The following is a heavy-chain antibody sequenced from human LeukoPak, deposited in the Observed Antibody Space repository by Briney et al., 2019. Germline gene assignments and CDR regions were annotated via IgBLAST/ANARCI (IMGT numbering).Heavy chain of an antibody. V-gene: IGHV4-34*01. CDR3: ARVSVGAAAAGTRRNWFDP. Sequence: SETLSLTCAVYGGSFSGYYWSWIRQPPGKGLEWIGEINHSGSTNYNPSLKSRVTISVDTSKNQFSLKLSSVTAADTAVYYCARVSVGAAAAGTRRNWFDPWGQGTLVTVSS. CDR1: GGSFSGYY. CDR2: INHSGST. J-gene: IGHJ5*02. D-gene: IGHD6-13*01.